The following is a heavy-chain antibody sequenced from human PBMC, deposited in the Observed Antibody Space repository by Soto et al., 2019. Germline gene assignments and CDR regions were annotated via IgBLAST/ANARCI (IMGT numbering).Heavy chain of an antibody. J-gene: IGHJ4*02. V-gene: IGHV3-9*01. CDR1: GFTFDDYA. Sequence: EVQLVESGGGLVQPGRSLRLSCAASGFTFDDYAMHWVRQAPGKGLEWVSGISWNSGSIGYADSVKGRFTISRDNAKNSLYLQMNSLRAEDTALYYCAKSMAIAVAGSFDYWGQGTLVTVSS. CDR3: AKSMAIAVAGSFDY. D-gene: IGHD6-19*01. CDR2: ISWNSGSI.